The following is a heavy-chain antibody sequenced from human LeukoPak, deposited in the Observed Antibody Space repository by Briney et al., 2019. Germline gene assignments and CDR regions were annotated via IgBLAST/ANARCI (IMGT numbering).Heavy chain of an antibody. CDR2: IYNSGRT. D-gene: IGHD6-19*01. CDR1: GGSISDYH. V-gene: IGHV4-59*01. CDR3: ARDLKIGYNSGWYSFDY. J-gene: IGHJ4*02. Sequence: SETLSLTCTVSGGSISDYHWSWIRQPPGKGLEYIGYIYNSGRTFYNPSLKSRVTISADTSKNQFSLKMISVTAADTAVYYCARDLKIGYNSGWYSFDYWGQGILVTVSS.